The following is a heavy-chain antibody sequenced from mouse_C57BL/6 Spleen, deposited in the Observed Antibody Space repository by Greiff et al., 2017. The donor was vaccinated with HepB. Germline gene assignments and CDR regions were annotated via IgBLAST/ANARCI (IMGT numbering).Heavy chain of an antibody. CDR3: ARDHANWDAYTCFAV. Sequence: EVHLVESGPELVKPGASVKMSCKASGYTFTDYNMHWVKQSHGKSLEWIGYINPNNGGTSYNQKFKGKATLTVNKSSSTAYMERRSLTSEESAVYYGARDHANWDAYTCFAVWGTGTTVTVSS. CDR2: INPNNGGT. CDR1: GYTFTDYN. V-gene: IGHV1-22*01. J-gene: IGHJ1*03. D-gene: IGHD4-1*01.